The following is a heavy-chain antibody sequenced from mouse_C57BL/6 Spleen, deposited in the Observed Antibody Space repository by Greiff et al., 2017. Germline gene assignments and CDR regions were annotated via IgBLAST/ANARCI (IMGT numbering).Heavy chain of an antibody. CDR1: GSTFTDYN. V-gene: IGHV1-22*01. CDR3: ARGYYGYWYFDV. J-gene: IGHJ1*03. Sequence: DVQLQESGPELVKPGASVKMSCKASGSTFTDYNMHWVKQSHGKSLEWIGYINPNNGGTSYNQKFKGKATLTVNKSSSTAYMELRSLTSEDSAVYYCARGYYGYWYFDVWGTGTTVTVSS. D-gene: IGHD1-1*01. CDR2: INPNNGGT.